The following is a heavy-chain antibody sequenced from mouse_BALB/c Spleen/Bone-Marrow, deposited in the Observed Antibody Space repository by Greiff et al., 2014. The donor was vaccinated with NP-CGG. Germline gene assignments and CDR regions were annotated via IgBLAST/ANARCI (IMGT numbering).Heavy chain of an antibody. Sequence: DVKLVESGPDLVKPSQSLSLTCTVTGYSITSGYSWHWIRQFPGNKLEWMGYIHYSGSTNYNPTLKSRISITRDTSKNQLFLQLNSVTTEDTATDYCARIYYGSSYDYWGQGTTLTVSS. CDR2: IHYSGST. D-gene: IGHD1-1*01. V-gene: IGHV3-1*02. CDR3: ARIYYGSSYDY. CDR1: GYSITSGYS. J-gene: IGHJ2*01.